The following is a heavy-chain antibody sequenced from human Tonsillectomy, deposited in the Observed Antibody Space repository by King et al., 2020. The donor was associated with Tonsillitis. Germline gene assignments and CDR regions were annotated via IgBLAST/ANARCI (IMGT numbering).Heavy chain of an antibody. CDR2: IYHSGST. D-gene: IGHD5-18*01. J-gene: IGHJ6*03. CDR1: GGSISSSNW. Sequence: QLQESSPGLVKPSGTLSLTCAVSGGSISSSNWWIWVRQPPGKGLEWIGEIYHSGSTNYNPSLKSRVTISVDKSKNQFSLKLSSVTAADTAVYYCARAIGDFTAMVNGFYYYMDVWGKGTTVTVSS. V-gene: IGHV4-4*02. CDR3: ARAIGDFTAMVNGFYYYMDV.